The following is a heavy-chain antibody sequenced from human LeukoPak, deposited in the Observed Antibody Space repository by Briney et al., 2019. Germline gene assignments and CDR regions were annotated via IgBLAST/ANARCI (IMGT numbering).Heavy chain of an antibody. J-gene: IGHJ4*02. CDR1: GFTFKSHS. CDR2: INSQSNYI. V-gene: IGHV3-21*01. CDR3: AREDLYTGYQVIDY. D-gene: IGHD5-12*01. Sequence: PGGSLRLSCVASGFTFKSHSMNWVRQAPGEGLEWVSSINSQSNYIFYSDSVKGRFTISRDNAKNSLYLQMNSLRVEDTALYFCAREDLYTGYQVIDYWGQGTLVTVSS.